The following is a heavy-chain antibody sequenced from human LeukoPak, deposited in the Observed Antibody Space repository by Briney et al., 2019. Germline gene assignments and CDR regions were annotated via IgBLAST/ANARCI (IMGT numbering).Heavy chain of an antibody. V-gene: IGHV1-69*13. CDR2: IILIFGTA. CDR1: GGTFSSYA. Sequence: ASVKVSCKASGGTFSSYAISWVRQAPGQGLEWMGGIILIFGTANYAQKFQGRVTITADESTSTAYMELSSLRSEDTAVYYCARDGVIAASRAEFDYWGQGTLVTVSS. CDR3: ARDGVIAASRAEFDY. J-gene: IGHJ4*02. D-gene: IGHD6-13*01.